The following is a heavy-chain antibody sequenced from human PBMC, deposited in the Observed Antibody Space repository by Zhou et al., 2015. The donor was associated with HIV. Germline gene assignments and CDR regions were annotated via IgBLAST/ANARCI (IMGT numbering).Heavy chain of an antibody. CDR3: ARVGSSGWAIPPPYYFDY. J-gene: IGHJ4*02. CDR1: GGTFSSYA. V-gene: IGHV1-69*01. D-gene: IGHD6-19*01. Sequence: QVQLVQSGAEVKKPGSSVKVSCKASGGTFSSYAISWVRQAPGQGLEWMGGIIPIFGTANYAQKFQGRVTITADESTSTAYMELSSLRSEDTAVYYCARVGSSGWAIPPPYYFDYWGQGTLVTVSS. CDR2: IIPIFGTA.